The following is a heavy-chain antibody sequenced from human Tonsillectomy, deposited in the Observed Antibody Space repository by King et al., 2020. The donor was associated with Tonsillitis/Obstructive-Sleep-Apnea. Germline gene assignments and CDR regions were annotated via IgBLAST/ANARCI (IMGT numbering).Heavy chain of an antibody. CDR3: AREGAGRGSWGDNWFDS. J-gene: IGHJ5*01. V-gene: IGHV1-69*04. D-gene: IGHD3-10*01. Sequence: QLVQSGAEVKKTGSSVKVSCKASGGTFSSYAISWVRQAPGQGLEWMGRVIPTLGIGKDAQKFQGRVTISADKSTSTADMELSSLGSEDTAVYYCAREGAGRGSWGDNWFDSGGQGTLVTVSS. CDR1: GGTFSSYA. CDR2: VIPTLGIG.